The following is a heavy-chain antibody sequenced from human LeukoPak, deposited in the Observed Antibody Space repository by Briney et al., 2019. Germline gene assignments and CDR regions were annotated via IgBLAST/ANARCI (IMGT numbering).Heavy chain of an antibody. J-gene: IGHJ4*02. CDR2: ISYSGKT. CDR1: VGSINDYY. D-gene: IGHD1-26*01. Sequence: PSETLSLTCTVSVGSINDYYWSWFRQPPGKGLEWIGYISYSGKTNYTPYLKSRVTISVDTSKNQFSLKLRSVTAAERAVYYCARHRYTGIAPGYFDFWGQGTLVTVSS. CDR3: ARHRYTGIAPGYFDF. V-gene: IGHV4-59*12.